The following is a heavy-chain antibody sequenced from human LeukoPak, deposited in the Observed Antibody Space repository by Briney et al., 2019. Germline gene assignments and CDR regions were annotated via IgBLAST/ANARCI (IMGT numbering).Heavy chain of an antibody. CDR3: ARRNYYGSGSYIGY. CDR1: GGSFSGYY. D-gene: IGHD3-10*01. J-gene: IGHJ4*02. V-gene: IGHV4-34*01. CDR2: INHSGST. Sequence: SETLSLTCAVYGGSFSGYYWSWIRQPPGKGLEWIGEINHSGSTNYNPSLKSRVTISVDTSKNQFSLKLSSVTAADTAVYYCARRNYYGSGSYIGYWGQGTLVTVSS.